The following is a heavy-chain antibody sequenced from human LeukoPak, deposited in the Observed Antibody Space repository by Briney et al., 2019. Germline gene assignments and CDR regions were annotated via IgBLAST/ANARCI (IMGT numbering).Heavy chain of an antibody. Sequence: GASVKVSCKASGYTFTGYYMHWVRQAPGQGLEWMGRINPNSGGTNYAQKFQGRVTMTRDTSISTAYMELSRLRSDDTAVYYCARDPYYYDSSGYYYGLYYWGQGTLVTVSS. CDR3: ARDPYYYDSSGYYYGLYY. D-gene: IGHD3-22*01. CDR2: INPNSGGT. CDR1: GYTFTGYY. V-gene: IGHV1-2*06. J-gene: IGHJ4*02.